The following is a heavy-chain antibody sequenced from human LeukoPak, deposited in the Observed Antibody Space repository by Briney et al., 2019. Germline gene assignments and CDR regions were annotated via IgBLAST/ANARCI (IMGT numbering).Heavy chain of an antibody. CDR2: IYYSGST. CDR3: ARVVSYYDSSGYHYYFDY. J-gene: IGHJ4*02. V-gene: IGHV4-59*01. CDR1: GGSISSYY. D-gene: IGHD3-22*01. Sequence: SETLSLTCTVSGGSISSYYWSWIRQPPGKGLEWIGYIYYSGSTNYNPSLKSRATISVDTSKNQFSLKLSSVTAADTAVYYCARVVSYYDSSGYHYYFDYWGQGTLVTVSS.